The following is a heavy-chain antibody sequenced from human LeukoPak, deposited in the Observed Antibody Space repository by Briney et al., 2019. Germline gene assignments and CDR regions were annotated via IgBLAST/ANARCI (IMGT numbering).Heavy chain of an antibody. V-gene: IGHV3-49*03. CDR1: GFTFGDYA. CDR3: TRDISGDYYDSSGYIFDY. J-gene: IGHJ4*02. Sequence: GGSLRLSCTASGFTFGDYAMSWFRQAPGKGLEWVGFIRSRAYGGTTEYAASVEGRFTISRDDSKSIAYLQMNSLKTEDTAVYYCTRDISGDYYDSSGYIFDYWGQGTLVTVSS. D-gene: IGHD3-22*01. CDR2: IRSRAYGGTT.